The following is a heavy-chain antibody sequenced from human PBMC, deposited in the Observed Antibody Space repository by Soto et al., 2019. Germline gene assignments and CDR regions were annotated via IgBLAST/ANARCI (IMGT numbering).Heavy chain of an antibody. J-gene: IGHJ6*02. CDR3: ARYPHIAAAGYYYYYGIDV. Sequence: GESLKISCKGSGYSFTSYWIGWVRQMPGKGLEWMGSIYPGDSDTRYSPSFQGQVTISADKSISTAYLQWSSLKASDTAMYYCARYPHIAAAGYYYYYGIDVWGQGTTVTVSS. V-gene: IGHV5-51*01. D-gene: IGHD6-13*01. CDR2: IYPGDSDT. CDR1: GYSFTSYW.